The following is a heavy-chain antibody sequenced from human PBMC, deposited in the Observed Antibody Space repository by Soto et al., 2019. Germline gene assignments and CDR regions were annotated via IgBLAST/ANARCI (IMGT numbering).Heavy chain of an antibody. V-gene: IGHV3-21*01. CDR1: GFTFSSYS. J-gene: IGHJ4*02. D-gene: IGHD1-7*01. CDR3: ARGLLITGTTDY. CDR2: ISSSSSYI. Sequence: GGSLRLSCAASGFTFSSYSMNWVRQAPGKGLEWVSSISSSSSYIYYADSVKGRFTISRDNAKNSLYLQMNSLRAEDTAVYYCARGLLITGTTDYWGQGTLVTVYS.